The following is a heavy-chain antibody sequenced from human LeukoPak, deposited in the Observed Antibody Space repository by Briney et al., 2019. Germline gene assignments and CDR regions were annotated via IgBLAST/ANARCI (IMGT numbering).Heavy chain of an antibody. CDR3: ASCSGGSCYVVVY. V-gene: IGHV4-30-4*08. J-gene: IGHJ4*02. Sequence: TLSLTCPVSGGSISSGDYYWSWIRQPPGKGLEWIWYIYYSGSTYYNPSLKSRVTISVDTSKNQFSLKLSSVTAADTAVYYCASCSGGSCYVVVYWGQGTLVTVSS. CDR2: IYYSGST. D-gene: IGHD2-15*01. CDR1: GGSISSGDYY.